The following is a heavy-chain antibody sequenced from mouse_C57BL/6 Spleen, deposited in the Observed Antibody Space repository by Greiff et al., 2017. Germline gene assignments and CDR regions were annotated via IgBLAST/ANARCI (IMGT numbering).Heavy chain of an antibody. V-gene: IGHV1-52*01. J-gene: IGHJ1*03. D-gene: IGHD1-1*02. CDR1: GYTFTSYW. CDR2: IDPSDSET. CDR3: ARRGWDWYFDV. Sequence: VKLQQSGAELVRPGSSVKLSCKASGYTFTSYWMHWVKQRPIQGLEWIGNIDPSDSETHYNQKFKDKATLTVDKSSSTAYMQLSSLTSEDSAVYYCARRGWDWYFDVWGTGTTVTVSS.